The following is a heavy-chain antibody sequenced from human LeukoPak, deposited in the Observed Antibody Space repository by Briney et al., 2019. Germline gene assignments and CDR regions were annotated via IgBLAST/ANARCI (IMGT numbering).Heavy chain of an antibody. V-gene: IGHV4-59*01. Sequence: SETLSLTCTVSGGSISSYYWSWIRQPPGKGLEWIGYIYYSGSTNYDPSLKSRVTISVDTSKNQFSLKLSSVTAADTAVYYCARTFYYDSSNWFDPWGQGTLVTVSS. D-gene: IGHD3-22*01. CDR2: IYYSGST. CDR3: ARTFYYDSSNWFDP. CDR1: GGSISSYY. J-gene: IGHJ5*02.